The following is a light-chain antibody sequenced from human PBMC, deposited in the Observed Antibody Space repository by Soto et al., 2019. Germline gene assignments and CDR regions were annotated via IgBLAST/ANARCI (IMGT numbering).Light chain of an antibody. CDR3: HQYNSYHT. CDR2: DAS. V-gene: IGKV1-5*01. J-gene: IGKJ4*01. Sequence: DIQMTQSPSTLSAFVGDRVTITCRASQSVNSWLAWYQQRPGKAPKLLIYDASTLESGVPSRFSGSGSGTEFTLTISSLQPDDFATYYCHQYNSYHTFGGGPKVDIK. CDR1: QSVNSW.